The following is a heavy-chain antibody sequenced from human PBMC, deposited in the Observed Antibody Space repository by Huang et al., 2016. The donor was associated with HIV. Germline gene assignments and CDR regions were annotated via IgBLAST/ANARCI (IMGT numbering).Heavy chain of an antibody. D-gene: IGHD6-13*01. Sequence: QLQLQESGPGLVKPSETLSLTCTVSGGSISSSSYYWGWIRQPPGKGLEWIGRIYHSGTTYYYPSLKSRVTMYVDTSRTQFALKLCSVTAADTAVYYCAAHGRIVGIPAAPLRFDPWGQGTLVTVSS. CDR2: IYHSGTT. V-gene: IGHV4-39*01. J-gene: IGHJ5*02. CDR3: AAHGRIVGIPAAPLRFDP. CDR1: GGSISSSSYY.